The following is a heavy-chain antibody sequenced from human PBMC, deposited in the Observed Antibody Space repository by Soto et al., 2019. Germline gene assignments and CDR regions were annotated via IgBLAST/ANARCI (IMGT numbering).Heavy chain of an antibody. J-gene: IGHJ3*02. V-gene: IGHV3-43*02. CDR1: GFTFDDYA. CDR3: AKDSSMVRGVIDAFDI. CDR2: ISVDGGST. D-gene: IGHD3-10*01. Sequence: GGSLRLSCAASGFTFDDYAMHWVRQAPGKGLEWVSLISVDGGSTYYADSVKGRFTISRDNSKNSLYLQMNSLRTEDTALYYCAKDSSMVRGVIDAFDIWGQGTMVTVSS.